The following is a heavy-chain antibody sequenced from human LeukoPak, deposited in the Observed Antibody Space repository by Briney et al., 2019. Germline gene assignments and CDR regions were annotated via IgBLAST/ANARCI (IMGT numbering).Heavy chain of an antibody. V-gene: IGHV1-2*02. CDR1: GYTFTGYY. CDR2: INPNSGGT. Sequence: ASVKVTFKASGYTFTGYYMHWVRPAPGQGLEWMGWINPNSGGTNYAQKFQGRVTMTRDTSISTAYMELSRLRSDDTAVYYCARDMYYDSSGYAFDIWGQGTMVTVSS. CDR3: ARDMYYDSSGYAFDI. D-gene: IGHD3-22*01. J-gene: IGHJ3*02.